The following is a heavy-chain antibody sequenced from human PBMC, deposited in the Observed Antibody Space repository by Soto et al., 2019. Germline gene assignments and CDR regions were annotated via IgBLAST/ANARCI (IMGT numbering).Heavy chain of an antibody. CDR1: GFSLSGSGMR. V-gene: IGHV2-70*04. J-gene: IGHJ6*02. CDR2: IDWEDTK. Sequence: GSGPTLVNPTQTLTLTCTVPGFSLSGSGMRVTWIRQPPGKALEWLARIDWEDTKLYSTSLKTRLTISKDTSKNQVVLTMTNVDPADTGTYYCARAFYGMDVWGQGTTVTVS. CDR3: ARAFYGMDV.